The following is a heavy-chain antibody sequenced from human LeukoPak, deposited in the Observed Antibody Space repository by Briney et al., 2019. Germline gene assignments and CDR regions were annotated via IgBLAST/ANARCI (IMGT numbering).Heavy chain of an antibody. Sequence: GGPLRLSCAASGFTVSSNYMSWVRQAPGKGLEWVANIKPDGSETFYVDSVKGRFAISRDNARNSLYLQVNSLRAEDTAVYYCAELGITMIGGVWGKGTTVTISS. D-gene: IGHD3-10*02. V-gene: IGHV3-7*01. CDR3: AELGITMIGGV. J-gene: IGHJ6*04. CDR1: GFTVSSNY. CDR2: IKPDGSET.